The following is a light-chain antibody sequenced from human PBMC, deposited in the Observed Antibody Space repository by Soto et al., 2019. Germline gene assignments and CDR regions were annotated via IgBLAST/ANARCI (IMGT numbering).Light chain of an antibody. CDR2: AAS. Sequence: DIQLTQSPSFLSASAGDRVTITCRASQGISSFLAWYQQKPGRAPKLLIYAASTLQSGVPSRFSGSGSGTEFTLTITSLQPEDFATYYCQQLNFFPITFGQGRRLENK. CDR1: QGISSF. V-gene: IGKV1-9*01. CDR3: QQLNFFPIT. J-gene: IGKJ5*01.